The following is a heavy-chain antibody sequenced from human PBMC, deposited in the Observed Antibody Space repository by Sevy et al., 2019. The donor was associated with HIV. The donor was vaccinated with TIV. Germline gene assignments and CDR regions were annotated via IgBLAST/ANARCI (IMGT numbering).Heavy chain of an antibody. V-gene: IGHV1-18*01. CDR2: ISDYNGNT. J-gene: IGHJ6*03. CDR1: GYTFTSYA. D-gene: IGHD2-15*01. CDR3: ARDIVVGENYYYYYMDV. Sequence: ASVKVSCKASGYTFTSYAISWVRQAPGQGLEWMGWISDYNGNTNYAQKLQGRVTMTTDTSTSTAYMELRSLRSDDTAVYYCARDIVVGENYYYYYMDVWGKGTTVTVSS.